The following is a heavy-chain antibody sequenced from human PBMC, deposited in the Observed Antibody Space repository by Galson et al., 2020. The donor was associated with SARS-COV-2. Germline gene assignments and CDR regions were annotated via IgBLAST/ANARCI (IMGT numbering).Heavy chain of an antibody. V-gene: IGHV2-5*01. J-gene: IGHJ4*02. CDR3: AHRRGYFGSGSYYWGY. D-gene: IGHD3-10*01. CDR1: GFSLSTSGVG. CDR2: IYWNDDK. Sequence: SGPTLVKPTQTLTLTCTFSGFSLSTSGVGVGWIRQPPGKALEWLALIYWNDDKYYSPSLKSRLIITKDTSKNQVVLTMTNMDPVDTATYYCAHRRGYFGSGSYYWGYWGQGTLVTVSS.